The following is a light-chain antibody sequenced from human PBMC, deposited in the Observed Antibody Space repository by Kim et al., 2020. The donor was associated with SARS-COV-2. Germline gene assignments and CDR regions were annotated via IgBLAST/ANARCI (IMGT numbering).Light chain of an antibody. V-gene: IGKV3-11*01. CDR1: QSVSRY. Sequence: PGERAPLSCRASQSVSRYLAWYQQTPGQAPRLLIYDASNRATGIPARFSGSGSGTDFTLTISSLEPEDFAVYYCQQRSNWPRSITFGQGTRLEIK. J-gene: IGKJ5*01. CDR3: QQRSNWPRSIT. CDR2: DAS.